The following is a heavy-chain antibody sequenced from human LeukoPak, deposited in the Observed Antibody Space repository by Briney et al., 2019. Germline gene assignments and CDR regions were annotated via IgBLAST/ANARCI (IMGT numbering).Heavy chain of an antibody. CDR2: INPNSGGT. V-gene: IGHV1-2*02. D-gene: IGHD2-15*01. CDR3: ARDLGYYSGGRCYEFDF. CDR1: GYTFTGYY. Sequence: ASVKVSCEASGYTFTGYYMHWVRQAPGQGLEWMGWINPNSGGTNYAQKFQGRVTMTRDTSISTAYMELSRLRSDDTAVYYCARDLGYYSGGRCYEFDFCGQGTLVTVSS. J-gene: IGHJ4*02.